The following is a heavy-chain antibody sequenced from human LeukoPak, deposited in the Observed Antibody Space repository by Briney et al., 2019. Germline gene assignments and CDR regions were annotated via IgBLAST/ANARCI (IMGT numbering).Heavy chain of an antibody. V-gene: IGHV1-69*05. Sequence: SGKVSCKASGGTFSSYAISWVRQAPGQGLEWMGRIIPIFGTANYAQKFQGRVTITTDESTSTAYMELSSLRSEDTAVYYCASPSGVAAAGTWYFDYWGQGTLVTVSS. CDR2: IIPIFGTA. D-gene: IGHD6-13*01. CDR3: ASPSGVAAAGTWYFDY. J-gene: IGHJ4*02. CDR1: GGTFSSYA.